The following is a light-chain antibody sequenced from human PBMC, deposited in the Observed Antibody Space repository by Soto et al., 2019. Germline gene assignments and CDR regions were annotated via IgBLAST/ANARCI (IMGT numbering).Light chain of an antibody. Sequence: EIVMTQSPATLSVSPGERATLSCRASQSVSNNLAWYQQKPGPTPKLLIYVASTRATGIPARFSGSVSGTEFTFTISSLQSEDVAVYYCQQYNVWPLTFGGGTKVEFK. V-gene: IGKV3-15*01. CDR2: VAS. CDR1: QSVSNN. CDR3: QQYNVWPLT. J-gene: IGKJ4*01.